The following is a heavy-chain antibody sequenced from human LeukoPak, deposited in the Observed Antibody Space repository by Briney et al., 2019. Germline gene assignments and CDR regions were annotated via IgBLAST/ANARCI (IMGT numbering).Heavy chain of an antibody. D-gene: IGHD6-19*01. Sequence: PSETLSLTCAVYGGSFSGYYWSWIRQPPGKGLEWIGEINHSGSTNYNPSLKSRVTISVDTSKNQFSLKLSSVTAADTAVYYCARDRASEQWLRAFDIWGQGTMVTVSS. V-gene: IGHV4-34*01. CDR1: GGSFSGYY. CDR3: ARDRASEQWLRAFDI. J-gene: IGHJ3*02. CDR2: INHSGST.